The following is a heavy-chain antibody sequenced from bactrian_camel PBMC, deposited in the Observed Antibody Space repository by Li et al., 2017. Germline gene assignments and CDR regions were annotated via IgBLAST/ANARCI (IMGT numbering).Heavy chain of an antibody. Sequence: HVQLVESGGGSVQAGGSLRLSCAASGFTFSSSWMFRVRQAPGKGLEWVAQIAYDGWVSRYHDSAKGRFTISRDNAKNMLYLQMNSLKSEDTALYYCATDPMAPDGGSWYDEVPFGYWGQGTQVTVS. CDR2: IAYDGWVS. CDR1: GFTFSSSW. V-gene: IGHV3S6*01. CDR3: ATDPMAPDGGSWYDEVPFGY. D-gene: IGHD6*01. J-gene: IGHJ6*01.